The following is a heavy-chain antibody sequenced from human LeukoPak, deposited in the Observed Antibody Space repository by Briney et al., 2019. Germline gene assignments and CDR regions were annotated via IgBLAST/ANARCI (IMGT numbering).Heavy chain of an antibody. CDR1: GFTFSGYA. D-gene: IGHD5-18*01. CDR2: ISDNGGRT. V-gene: IGHV3-23*01. CDR3: ARDRGIQLWFSGSAFDY. Sequence: GGSLRLSCAASGFTFSGYAMSWVRQAPGKGLEWVSTISDNGGRTYYADSVKGRFTISRDNSKNTLYLQMNSLRAEDTAVYYCARDRGIQLWFSGSAFDYWGQGTLVTVSS. J-gene: IGHJ4*02.